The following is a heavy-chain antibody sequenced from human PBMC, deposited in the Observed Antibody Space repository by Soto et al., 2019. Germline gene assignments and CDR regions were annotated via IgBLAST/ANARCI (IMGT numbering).Heavy chain of an antibody. Sequence: QVQLQESGPGLVKPSGTLSLTCAVSGGSISSSNWWSWVRQPPGKGLEWIGEIYHSGSTNYNPSLTSRVTISVDKSKNQFSLKLSSVTAADTAVYYCARGPWNAENYYYGMDVWGQGTTVTVSS. V-gene: IGHV4-4*02. CDR3: ARGPWNAENYYYGMDV. J-gene: IGHJ6*02. CDR1: GGSISSSNW. CDR2: IYHSGST. D-gene: IGHD1-1*01.